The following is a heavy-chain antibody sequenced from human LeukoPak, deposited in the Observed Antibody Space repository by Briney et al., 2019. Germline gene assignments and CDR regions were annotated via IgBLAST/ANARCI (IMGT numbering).Heavy chain of an antibody. V-gene: IGHV4-30-2*05. CDR1: GGSISSGGYS. CDR2: IYHSGST. Sequence: SETLSLTCAVSGGSISSGGYSWSWIRQPPGKGLEWIGYIYHSGSTYYNPSLKSRVTISVDTSKNQFSLKLSSVTAADTAVYYCARDNPQTDYYYYYGMDVWGQGTTVTVSS. J-gene: IGHJ6*02. CDR3: ARDNPQTDYYYYYGMDV.